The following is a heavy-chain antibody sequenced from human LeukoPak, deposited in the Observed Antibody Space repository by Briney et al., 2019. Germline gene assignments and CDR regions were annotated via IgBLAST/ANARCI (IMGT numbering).Heavy chain of an antibody. CDR2: ISGSGGST. Sequence: GGSLRLSCAASGFTFSSYAMSWVRQAPGKGLEWVSAISGSGGSTYYADPVKGRFTISRDNSKNTLYLQMNSLRAENTAVYYCAKSFFLVDYYGSGSPAYWGQGTLVTVSS. J-gene: IGHJ4*02. D-gene: IGHD3-10*01. CDR3: AKSFFLVDYYGSGSPAY. CDR1: GFTFSSYA. V-gene: IGHV3-23*01.